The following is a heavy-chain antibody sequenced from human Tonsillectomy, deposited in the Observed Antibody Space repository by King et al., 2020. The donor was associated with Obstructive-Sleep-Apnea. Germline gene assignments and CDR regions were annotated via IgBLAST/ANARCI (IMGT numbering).Heavy chain of an antibody. Sequence: SRDNSKNTLYLQMNSLRAEDTAVYYCARDRPLSGRSIDYWGQGTLVTVSS. J-gene: IGHJ4*02. D-gene: IGHD2-15*01. CDR3: ARDRPLSGRSIDY. V-gene: IGHV3-66*01.